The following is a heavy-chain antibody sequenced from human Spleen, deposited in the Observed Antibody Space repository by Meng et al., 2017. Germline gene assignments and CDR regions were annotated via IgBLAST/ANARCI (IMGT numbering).Heavy chain of an antibody. CDR2: IDPKNGDT. Sequence: ASVKVSCKPSGYNFPDYYIHWVRQAPGQGLEWMGRIDPKNGDTHYAQKFQGRVTTTGDTSISTAYMDLSGLRSDDTAVYFCARKAGNCVTTTCYSFDYWGQGTLVTVSS. V-gene: IGHV1-2*06. D-gene: IGHD2-2*01. CDR3: ARKAGNCVTTTCYSFDY. CDR1: GYNFPDYY. J-gene: IGHJ4*02.